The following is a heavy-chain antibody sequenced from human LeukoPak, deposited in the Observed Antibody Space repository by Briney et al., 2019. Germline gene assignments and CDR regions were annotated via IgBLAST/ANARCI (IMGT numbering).Heavy chain of an antibody. CDR2: IKQDGTE. J-gene: IGHJ4*02. V-gene: IGHV3-7*01. CDR3: VRGPDYGDRLDYFDN. CDR1: GFTFRRHW. D-gene: IGHD4-17*01. Sequence: GGSLRLSCAASGFTFRRHWMSWVRQAPGKGPEWVAHIKQDGTEYYVDSVKGRFIISRDNAKNSLYLQMNSLRAEDTAVYTCVRGPDYGDRLDYFDNCGQGTLVTVSS.